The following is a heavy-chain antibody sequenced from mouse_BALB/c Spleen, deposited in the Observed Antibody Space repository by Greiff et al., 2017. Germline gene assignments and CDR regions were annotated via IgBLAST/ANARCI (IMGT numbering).Heavy chain of an antibody. CDR1: GYSITSGYY. Sequence: EVKLMESGPGLVKPSQSLSLTCSVTGYSITSGYYWNWIRQFPGNKLEWMGYISYDGSNNYNPSLKNRISITRDTSKNQFFLKLNSVTTEDTATYYCARHYYGSSHWGQGTTLTVSS. V-gene: IGHV3-6*02. J-gene: IGHJ2*01. D-gene: IGHD1-1*01. CDR3: ARHYYGSSH. CDR2: ISYDGSN.